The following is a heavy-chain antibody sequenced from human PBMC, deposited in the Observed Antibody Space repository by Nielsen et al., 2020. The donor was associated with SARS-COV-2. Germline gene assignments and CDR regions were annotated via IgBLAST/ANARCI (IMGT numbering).Heavy chain of an antibody. V-gene: IGHV3-11*03. CDR3: ARIKRDYGGNSPLDY. CDR1: GFTFSDYY. Sequence: GGSLRLSCAASGFTFSDYYMSWIRQAPGKGLEWVSYISSSSSYTNYADSVKGRFTISRDNAKNSLYLQMNSLRAEDTAVYYCARIKRDYGGNSPLDYWGQGTLVTVSS. D-gene: IGHD4-23*01. CDR2: ISSSSSYT. J-gene: IGHJ4*02.